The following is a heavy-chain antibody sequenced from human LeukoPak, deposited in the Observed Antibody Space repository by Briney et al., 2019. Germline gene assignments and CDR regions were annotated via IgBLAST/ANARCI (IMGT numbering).Heavy chain of an antibody. CDR1: GFTFSDYY. D-gene: IGHD6-13*01. V-gene: IGHV3-11*01. J-gene: IGHJ4*02. Sequence: GGSLRLSCAASGFTFSDYYMSWIRQAPGKGLEWVSYISSSGNTIYYADSVKGRLTTSRDNAKNSLYLQMNSLRAEDTAVYYCARDRDYSSSCPDYWGQGTLVTVSS. CDR3: ARDRDYSSSCPDY. CDR2: ISSSGNTI.